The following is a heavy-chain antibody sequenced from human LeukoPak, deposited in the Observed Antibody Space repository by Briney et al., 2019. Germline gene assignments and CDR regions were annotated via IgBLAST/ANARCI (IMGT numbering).Heavy chain of an antibody. CDR1: GYTLTELS. V-gene: IGHV1-24*01. CDR3: ATPIMVRGVISFDY. J-gene: IGHJ4*02. CDR2: FDPEDGET. D-gene: IGHD3-10*01. Sequence: ASVKVSCKVSGYTLTELSMHWVRQAPGKGLEWMGGFDPEDGETIYAQKFQGRVTMTEDTSTDTAYMELSSLRSEDTAVYYCATPIMVRGVISFDYWGQGTLVTVSS.